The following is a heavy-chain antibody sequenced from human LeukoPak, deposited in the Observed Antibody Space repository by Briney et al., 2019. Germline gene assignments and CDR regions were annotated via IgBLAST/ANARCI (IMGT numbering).Heavy chain of an antibody. CDR3: AKDPTYYYDSSGPDY. Sequence: PGGSLRLSCAASGFPFNSYGMHWVRQAPGKELEWVAFIRNDGGNKYSADSVKGRFTISRDNSKNTLYLQMNSLRPEDTAVYYCAKDPTYYYDSSGPDYWGQGTLVTVSS. CDR1: GFPFNSYG. V-gene: IGHV3-30*02. D-gene: IGHD3-22*01. CDR2: IRNDGGNK. J-gene: IGHJ4*02.